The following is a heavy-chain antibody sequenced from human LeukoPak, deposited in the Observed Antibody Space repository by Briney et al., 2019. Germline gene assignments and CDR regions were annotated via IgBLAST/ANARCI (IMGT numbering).Heavy chain of an antibody. D-gene: IGHD5/OR15-5a*01. Sequence: GESLKISCRGSGYRFNSYWIGRVRQKPGKGLEWMGIIYPGDSDSRYGPSFQGRVSISVDNSIDTAYLQWRSLEASDSGTYYCARRGLTPEPVGVHGFRLDFDYWGQGSVVTVSS. CDR2: IYPGDSDS. J-gene: IGHJ4*02. V-gene: IGHV5-51*01. CDR1: GYRFNSYW. CDR3: ARRGLTPEPVGVHGFRLDFDY.